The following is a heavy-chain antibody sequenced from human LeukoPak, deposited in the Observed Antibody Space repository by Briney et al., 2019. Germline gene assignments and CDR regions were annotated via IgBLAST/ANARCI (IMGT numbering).Heavy chain of an antibody. CDR2: ISSSSSYI. J-gene: IGHJ5*02. CDR3: ARLFGGVTTFDH. Sequence: GGSLRLSCAASGFTFSSYSMNWVRQAPGKGLEWVSSISSSSSYIYYADSVKGRFTISRDNAQNSLYLQMNSLSAEDTAVYYCARLFGGVTTFDHWGQGTLVTVSS. V-gene: IGHV3-21*01. CDR1: GFTFSSYS. D-gene: IGHD4-17*01.